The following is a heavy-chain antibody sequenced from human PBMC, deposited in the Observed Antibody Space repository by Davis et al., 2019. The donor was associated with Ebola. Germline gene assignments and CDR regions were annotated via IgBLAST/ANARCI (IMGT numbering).Heavy chain of an antibody. CDR3: TTSGIWGHDY. J-gene: IGHJ4*02. V-gene: IGHV3-15*01. Sequence: GESLKISCAASGIPFSNAWLTWVRQAPGKGLEWVGRIRTKTEGETTDYAAPVKGRFTISRDDSKNTLYLQMNSLKTEDTAVYYCTTSGIWGHDYWGQGTLVTVSS. CDR2: IRTKTEGETT. CDR1: GIPFSNAW. D-gene: IGHD3-16*01.